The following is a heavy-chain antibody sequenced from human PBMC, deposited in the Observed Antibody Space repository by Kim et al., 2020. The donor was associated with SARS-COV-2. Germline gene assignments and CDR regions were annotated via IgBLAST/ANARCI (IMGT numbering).Heavy chain of an antibody. CDR3: ARGYGYGDYVDYYYYMDV. V-gene: IGHV1-46*01. CDR1: GYTFTSYY. Sequence: ASVKVSCKASGYTFTSYYMHWVRQAPGQGLEWMGIINPSGGSTSYAQKFQGRVTMTRDTSTSTVYMELSSLRSEDTAVYYCARGYGYGDYVDYYYYMDVWGQGTTVNVSS. CDR2: INPSGGST. D-gene: IGHD4-17*01. J-gene: IGHJ6*03.